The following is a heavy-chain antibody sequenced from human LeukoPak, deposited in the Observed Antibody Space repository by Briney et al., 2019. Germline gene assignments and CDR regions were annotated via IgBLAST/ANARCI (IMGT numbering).Heavy chain of an antibody. D-gene: IGHD5-18*01. Sequence: PGRSLRLSCAASGFTFSSYGVHWVRQAPGKGLEWVAVISYDGSNKYYADSVKGRFTISRDNSKNTLYLQMNSLRAEDTAVYYCAKDYRIQLWFSPSYYYYGMDVWGKGTTVTVST. J-gene: IGHJ6*04. CDR2: ISYDGSNK. CDR3: AKDYRIQLWFSPSYYYYGMDV. V-gene: IGHV3-30*18. CDR1: GFTFSSYG.